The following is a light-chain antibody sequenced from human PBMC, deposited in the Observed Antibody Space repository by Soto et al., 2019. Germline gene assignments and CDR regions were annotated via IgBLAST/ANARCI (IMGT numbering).Light chain of an antibody. CDR1: QDISNY. V-gene: IGKV1-33*01. CDR3: QQYNNWPRDT. CDR2: DAS. Sequence: DIQMTQSPSSLSASVGDRVTITCQASQDISNYLNWYQQKLGKAPKLLIYDASNLETGVPSRFSGSGSGTDFTFTTSSLQSEDFAVYYCQQYNNWPRDTFGQGTRLEIK. J-gene: IGKJ5*01.